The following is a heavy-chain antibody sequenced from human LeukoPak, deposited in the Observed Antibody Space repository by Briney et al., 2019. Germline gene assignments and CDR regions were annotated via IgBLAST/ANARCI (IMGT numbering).Heavy chain of an antibody. Sequence: GGSLRLSCAASGFTSDDYAMHWVRQAPGKGLEWVSGISWNSGSIGYADSVKGRFTISRDNAKNSLYLQMNSLRAEDTALYYCAKVNGYCSSTSCQGAFDIWGQGTMVTVSS. J-gene: IGHJ3*02. CDR1: GFTSDDYA. D-gene: IGHD2-2*01. CDR2: ISWNSGSI. V-gene: IGHV3-9*02. CDR3: AKVNGYCSSTSCQGAFDI.